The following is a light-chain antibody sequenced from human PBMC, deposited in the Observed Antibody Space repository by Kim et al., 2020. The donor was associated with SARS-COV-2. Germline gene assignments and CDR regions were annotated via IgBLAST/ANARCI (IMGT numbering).Light chain of an antibody. CDR2: GKN. J-gene: IGLJ2*01. CDR1: SLNTYF. CDR3: QCRDSSGKQLL. Sequence: SSELTQAPAVSVALGQKVTITCQGDSLNTYFPTWYQQKPGQAPLLVIYGKNNRPLGISDRFSGSKSGNTASLTITGTQAEDEAYYFCQCRDSSGKQLLFG. V-gene: IGLV3-19*01.